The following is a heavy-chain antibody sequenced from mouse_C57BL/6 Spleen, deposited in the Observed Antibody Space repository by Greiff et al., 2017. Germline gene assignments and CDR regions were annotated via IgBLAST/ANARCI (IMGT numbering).Heavy chain of an antibody. J-gene: IGHJ4*01. CDR2: IDPETGGT. CDR1: GYTFTDYE. D-gene: IGHD4-1*02. V-gene: IGHV1-15*01. CDR3: TRSPTGPYAMDY. Sequence: VQLQQSGAELVRPGASVTLSCKASGYTFTDYEMHWVKQTPVHGLEWIGAIDPETGGTAYNQKFKGKAILTADKSSSTAYMELRSLTSEDSAVYYCTRSPTGPYAMDYWGQGTSVTVSS.